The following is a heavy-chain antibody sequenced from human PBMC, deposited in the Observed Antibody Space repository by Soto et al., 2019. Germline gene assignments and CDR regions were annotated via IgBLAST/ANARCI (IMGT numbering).Heavy chain of an antibody. J-gene: IGHJ3*02. CDR2: ISGSGGTT. CDR3: AKAGPPVSRHAFDI. CDR1: IFIFFFYR. V-gene: IGHV3-23*01. Sequence: PWGCPLISCMASIFIFFFYRLKWVRKALGKGLEWVSGISGSGGTTYYADSVKGRFTISRDNSKNTLYLQMNSLRAEDTAVYYCAKAGPPVSRHAFDIWGQGTMVTVSS.